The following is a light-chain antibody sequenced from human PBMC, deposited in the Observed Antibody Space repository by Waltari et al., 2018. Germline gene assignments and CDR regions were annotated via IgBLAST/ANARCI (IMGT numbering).Light chain of an antibody. V-gene: IGKV3-20*01. CDR3: QHYVRLPVT. J-gene: IGKJ1*01. CDR2: GAS. Sequence: SCRASQSVGRSLAWYQQTPGQAPRRLIYGASNRATGIPDRFSGSGSGTDFSLTISRLEPEDFSVYYCQHYVRLPVTFGQGTRVEIK. CDR1: QSVGRS.